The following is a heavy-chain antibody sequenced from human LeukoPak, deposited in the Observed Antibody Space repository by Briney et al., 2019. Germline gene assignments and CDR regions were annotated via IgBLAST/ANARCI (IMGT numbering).Heavy chain of an antibody. D-gene: IGHD2-21*01. V-gene: IGHV4-4*07. CDR3: ARRLEVVIAIDDAFDI. CDR2: IYTSGST. J-gene: IGHJ3*02. Sequence: SETLSLTCTVSGGSISSYYWSWIRQPAGKGLEWIGRIYTSGSTNYNPSLKSRVTISVDTSKNQFSLKLSSVTAADTAVYYCARRLEVVIAIDDAFDIWGQGTMVTVSS. CDR1: GGSISSYY.